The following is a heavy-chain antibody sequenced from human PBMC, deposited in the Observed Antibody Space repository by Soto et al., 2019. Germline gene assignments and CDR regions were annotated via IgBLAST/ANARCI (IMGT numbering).Heavy chain of an antibody. CDR2: ISGSGGST. J-gene: IGHJ4*02. D-gene: IGHD3-3*01. CDR3: AKGITIFGVVIPRHQGFVTIDY. V-gene: IGHV3-23*01. CDR1: GFTFSSYA. Sequence: PGGSLRLSCAASGFTFSSYAMSWVRQAPGKGLEWVSAISGSGGSTYYADSVKGRFAISRDNSKNTLYLQMNSLRAEDTAVYYCAKGITIFGVVIPRHQGFVTIDYWGQGTLVTVSS.